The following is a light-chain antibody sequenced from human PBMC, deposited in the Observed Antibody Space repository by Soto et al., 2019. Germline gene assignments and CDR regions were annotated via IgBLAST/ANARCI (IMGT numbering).Light chain of an antibody. CDR2: KVS. CDR3: MQGTYWPPYT. J-gene: IGKJ2*01. V-gene: IGKV2-30*02. CDR1: QSLEHRDGNTY. Sequence: DVVMTQSPLSLPVTLGQPASISCRSSQSLEHRDGNTYLNWFQQRPGQSPRRLIYKVSNRDSGVPDRVCGRGSGPDFTLKISRVEAGDVGVYYCMQGTYWPPYTFGQGTKLEIK.